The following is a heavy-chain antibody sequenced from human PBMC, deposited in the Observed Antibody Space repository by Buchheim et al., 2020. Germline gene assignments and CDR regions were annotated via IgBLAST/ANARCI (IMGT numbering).Heavy chain of an antibody. D-gene: IGHD6-19*01. CDR2: ISSGAGGI. Sequence: EVQLLESGGGLVQPGGSVRLSCVGSGYTFSNYAMSWVRQAPGKGLEWVSAISSGAGGIKYADSVKGRFTISRDNSRTTLYLQMNSLTAEDTAIYYCAKDGYSSRWGFDYWGQGTL. V-gene: IGHV3-23*01. CDR1: GYTFSNYA. CDR3: AKDGYSSRWGFDY. J-gene: IGHJ4*02.